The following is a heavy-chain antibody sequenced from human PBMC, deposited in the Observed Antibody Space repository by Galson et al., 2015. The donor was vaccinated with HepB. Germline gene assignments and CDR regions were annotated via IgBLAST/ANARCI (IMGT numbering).Heavy chain of an antibody. J-gene: IGHJ4*02. D-gene: IGHD6-13*01. CDR2: ISSSGSLI. V-gene: IGHV3-48*02. Sequence: SLRLSCAASGFIFSSYSMNWVRQAPGKGLEWVSYISSSGSLIYYADSVKGRFTISRDNAENSLYLQMNSLRDEDSAVYYCARRAAAARGGFDYWGQGTLVTVSS. CDR1: GFIFSSYS. CDR3: ARRAAAARGGFDY.